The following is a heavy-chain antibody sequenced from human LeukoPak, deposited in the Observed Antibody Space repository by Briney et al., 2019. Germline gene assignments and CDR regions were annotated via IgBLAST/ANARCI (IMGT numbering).Heavy chain of an antibody. Sequence: GASVNVSCNASGYTFTSYGISWVRQAPGPGLELMGWISAYNGNTNYAQKLQGRVTMTTDTSTSTAYMELRSLRSDDTAVYYCARGASNNWNYKVHWFDPWGQGTLVTVSS. D-gene: IGHD1-7*01. CDR1: GYTFTSYG. CDR3: ARGASNNWNYKVHWFDP. V-gene: IGHV1-18*01. J-gene: IGHJ5*02. CDR2: ISAYNGNT.